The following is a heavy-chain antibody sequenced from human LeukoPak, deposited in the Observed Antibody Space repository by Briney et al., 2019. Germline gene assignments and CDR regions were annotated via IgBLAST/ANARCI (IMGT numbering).Heavy chain of an antibody. CDR3: ARVPNYYGSGRYAFDI. V-gene: IGHV1-18*01. D-gene: IGHD3-10*01. Sequence: ASVKVSCKASGYTFTSYGISWVRQAPGQGLEWMGWISAYNGNTNYAQKLQGRVTMTTDTSTSTAYMELRSLGSDDTAVYYCARVPNYYGSGRYAFDIWGQGTMVTVSS. CDR1: GYTFTSYG. CDR2: ISAYNGNT. J-gene: IGHJ3*02.